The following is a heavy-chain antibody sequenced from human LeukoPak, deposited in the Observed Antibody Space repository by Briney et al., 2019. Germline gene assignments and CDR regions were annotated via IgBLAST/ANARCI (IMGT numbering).Heavy chain of an antibody. J-gene: IGHJ5*02. CDR1: GYSFGGFG. Sequence: GASVKVSCTASGYSFGGFGINWVRQAPGQRLEWMGWISAYNGNTNYAQKDQGRVTMTTDTSTSTAYMDLRSLRSDDTAVYYCARGGYYSSGSFPDHWGQGTLVTVSS. D-gene: IGHD3-10*01. CDR2: ISAYNGNT. CDR3: ARGGYYSSGSFPDH. V-gene: IGHV1-18*01.